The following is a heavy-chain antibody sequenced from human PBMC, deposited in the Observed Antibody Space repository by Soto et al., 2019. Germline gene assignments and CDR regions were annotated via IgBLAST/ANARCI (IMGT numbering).Heavy chain of an antibody. V-gene: IGHV4-31*03. J-gene: IGHJ6*02. CDR3: ARALADTAMVMVVSPYGMDV. Sequence: SETLSLTCTVSGGSISSGGYYWSWIRQHPGKGLEWIGYIYYSGSTYYNPSLKSRVTISVDTSKNQFSLKLSSVTAADTAVYYCARALADTAMVMVVSPYGMDVWGQGTTVTVSS. CDR1: GGSISSGGYY. D-gene: IGHD5-18*01. CDR2: IYYSGST.